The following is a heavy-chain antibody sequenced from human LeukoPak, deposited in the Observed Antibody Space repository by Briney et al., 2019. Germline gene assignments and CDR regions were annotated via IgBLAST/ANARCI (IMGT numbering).Heavy chain of an antibody. D-gene: IGHD5-12*01. CDR2: IIPILGIA. V-gene: IGHV1-69*04. Sequence: SVNVSCKASGGTFSSYAISWVRQAPGQGLEWMGRIIPILGIANYAQKFQGRVTITADKSTSTAYMELSSLRSEDTAVYYCARGDVDIVPTIDFDYWGQGTLVTVSS. CDR1: GGTFSSYA. J-gene: IGHJ4*02. CDR3: ARGDVDIVPTIDFDY.